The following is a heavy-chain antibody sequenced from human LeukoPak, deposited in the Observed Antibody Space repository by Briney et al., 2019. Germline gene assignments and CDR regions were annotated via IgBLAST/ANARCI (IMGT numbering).Heavy chain of an antibody. D-gene: IGHD4-17*01. CDR1: EFTFSTYA. Sequence: GGSLRLSCAASEFTFSTYAMTWVRQAPGKGLEWVSSIRGSGANTYYAGFVQGRFTISRDNSKNTLYLQMNNLRAEDTAVYYCAKDPNGDYIGAFDIWGQGTMVTVSS. CDR3: AKDPNGDYIGAFDI. V-gene: IGHV3-23*01. CDR2: IRGSGANT. J-gene: IGHJ3*02.